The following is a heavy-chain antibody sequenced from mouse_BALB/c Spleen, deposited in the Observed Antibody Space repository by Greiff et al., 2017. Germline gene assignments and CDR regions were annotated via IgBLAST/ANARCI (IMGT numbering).Heavy chain of an antibody. J-gene: IGHJ3*01. V-gene: IGHV4-1*02. CDR1: GFDFSRYW. D-gene: IGHD2-1*01. CDR3: ATYGNYEAY. CDR2: INPDSSTI. Sequence: EVKLVESGGGLVQPGGSLKLSCAASGFDFSRYWMSWVRQAPGKGLEWIGEINPDSSTINYTPSLKDKFIISRDNAKNTLYLQMSKVRSEDTALYYCATYGNYEAYWGQGTLVTVSA.